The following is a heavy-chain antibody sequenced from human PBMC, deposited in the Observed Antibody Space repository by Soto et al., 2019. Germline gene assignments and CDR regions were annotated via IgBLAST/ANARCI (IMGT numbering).Heavy chain of an antibody. CDR1: GGSISSYY. CDR2: IYTSGST. J-gene: IGHJ6*02. Sequence: TSETLSLTCTVSGGSISSYYWSWIRQPAGKGLEWIGRIYTSGSTNYNPSLKSRVTMSVDTSKNQFSLKLSSVTAADTAVYYCARGYSSGWYSYYYYGMDVWGPGTTVTVSS. D-gene: IGHD6-19*01. V-gene: IGHV4-4*07. CDR3: ARGYSSGWYSYYYYGMDV.